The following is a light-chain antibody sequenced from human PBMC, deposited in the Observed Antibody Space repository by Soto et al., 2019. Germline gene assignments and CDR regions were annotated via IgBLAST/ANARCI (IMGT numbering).Light chain of an antibody. CDR2: DAS. CDR3: QQYGRPPLT. CDR1: QTVSSSY. V-gene: IGKV3D-20*01. J-gene: IGKJ4*01. Sequence: EIVSTQSLPTLPSSTRERATLSCGASQTVSSSYLAWYQLKPGLAPRLLFYDASNRAPGIPDRFSGSGSGTDFTLTISGLEPEDFAVYYCQQYGRPPLTFGGGTKVDIK.